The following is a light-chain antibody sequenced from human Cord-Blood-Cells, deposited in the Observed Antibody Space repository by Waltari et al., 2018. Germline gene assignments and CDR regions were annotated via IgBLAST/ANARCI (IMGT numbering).Light chain of an antibody. V-gene: IGKV4-1*01. CDR2: WAS. CDR3: QQYYSTPPT. J-gene: IGKJ1*01. Sequence: DIVMTQSPDSLAVSRGERATINCKSSTSVLYSSNNKNYLAWYQQKPGQPPKLLIYWASTRESGVPDRFSGSGSGTDFTLTISSLQAEDVAVYYCQQYYSTPPTFGQGTKVEIK. CDR1: TSVLYSSNNKNY.